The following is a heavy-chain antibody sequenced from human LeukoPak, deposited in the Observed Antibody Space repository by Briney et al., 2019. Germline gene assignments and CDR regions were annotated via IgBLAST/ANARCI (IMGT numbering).Heavy chain of an antibody. CDR3: VRWGWFGEIRYYFDY. J-gene: IGHJ4*02. CDR2: ISAYNGDT. Sequence: ASVKVSCKASGYTFTSYGISWVRQAPGQGLEWMGWISAYNGDTNYAQKLQGRVTMTTDTSTSTAYMELRSLRSDDTAVYYCVRWGWFGEIRYYFDYWGQGTLVTVSS. D-gene: IGHD3-10*01. CDR1: GYTFTSYG. V-gene: IGHV1-18*01.